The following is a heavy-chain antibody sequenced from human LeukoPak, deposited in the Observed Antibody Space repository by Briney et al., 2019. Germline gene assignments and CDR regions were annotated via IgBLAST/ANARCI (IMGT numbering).Heavy chain of an antibody. Sequence: GGSLRLSCAASGFTFSYYDIHWVRQAPGKGLDWVAVISYDGSNKYYADSVKGRFTISRDNSKNTLYLQINSLRDEDTAVYYCAKDYGNAVFDYWGQGTLVTVSS. CDR2: ISYDGSNK. CDR1: GFTFSYYD. V-gene: IGHV3-30*18. J-gene: IGHJ4*02. CDR3: AKDYGNAVFDY. D-gene: IGHD1-1*01.